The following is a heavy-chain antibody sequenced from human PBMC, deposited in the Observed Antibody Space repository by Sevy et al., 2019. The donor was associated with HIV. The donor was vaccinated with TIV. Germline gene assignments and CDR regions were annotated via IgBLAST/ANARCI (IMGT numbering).Heavy chain of an antibody. V-gene: IGHV3-30*02. CDR2: LPYDGSKE. CDR1: GFRFSSYG. Sequence: GGSVRLSCAASGFRFSSYGMNWVRQAPGKGLEWVAFLPYDGSKEDYAASVKGRFTISRDNSKNTRYLQMNSLRAEDTAVYYCTKDMVTFGGIIANSPGGFDIWGQGTMVTVSS. CDR3: TKDMVTFGGIIANSPGGFDI. J-gene: IGHJ3*02. D-gene: IGHD3-16*02.